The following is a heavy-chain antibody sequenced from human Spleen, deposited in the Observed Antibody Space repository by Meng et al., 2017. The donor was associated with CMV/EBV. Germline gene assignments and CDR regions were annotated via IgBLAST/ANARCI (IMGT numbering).Heavy chain of an antibody. J-gene: IGHJ1*01. CDR2: VNSKNGDT. V-gene: IGHV1-8*01. Sequence: QVQLVQSGAEVKKPGASVKVSCKTSGYIFTFYDVNWVRQAPGQGLEWMGWVNSKNGDTGCAQKFQGRVTMTRNTSISTAYMELSSLKSEDTAVYYCVRGFVRVPAAVFWSQGTLVTVSS. CDR3: VRGFVRVPAAVF. CDR1: GYIFTFYD. D-gene: IGHD2-2*01.